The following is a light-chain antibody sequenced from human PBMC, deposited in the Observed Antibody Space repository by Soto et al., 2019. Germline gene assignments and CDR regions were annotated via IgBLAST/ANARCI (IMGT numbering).Light chain of an antibody. J-gene: IGKJ4*01. V-gene: IGKV3-20*01. CDR1: QILSSGE. Sequence: EIVLTQSPGTLSLAPGVRATLSCRASQILSSGELAWYQQKPGQAPRLLISGASSRATGIPDRFSASGSATDFILTITRLEPEDFAVYYCQQYDSSPLTFGGGTKVEIK. CDR2: GAS. CDR3: QQYDSSPLT.